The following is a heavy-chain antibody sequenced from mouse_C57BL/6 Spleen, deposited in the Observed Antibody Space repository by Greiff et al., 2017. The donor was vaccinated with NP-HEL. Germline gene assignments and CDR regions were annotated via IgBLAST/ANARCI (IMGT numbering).Heavy chain of an antibody. CDR2: IYPRDGST. D-gene: IGHD1-1*01. Sequence: VQLQQSGPELVKPGASVKLSCKASGYTFTSYDINWVKQRPGQGLEWIGWIYPRDGSTKYNEKFKGKATLTVDTSSSTAYMELHSLTSEDSAVYFGARSDYYGSSYVGYWGQGTTLTVSS. CDR3: ARSDYYGSSYVGY. J-gene: IGHJ2*01. CDR1: GYTFTSYD. V-gene: IGHV1-85*01.